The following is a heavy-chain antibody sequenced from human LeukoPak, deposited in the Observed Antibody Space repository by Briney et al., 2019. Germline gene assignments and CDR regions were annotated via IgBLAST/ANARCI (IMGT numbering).Heavy chain of an antibody. CDR1: GYSFTSYW. CDR3: ARSAGYCSGGSCYSYFQH. CDR2: IYPGDSDT. J-gene: IGHJ1*01. Sequence: GESLKISCKGSGYSFTSYWIGWVRQMPGKGLEWMGIIYPGDSDTRYSPSFQGQVTISADKSISTAYLQWSSLKASDTAMYYCARSAGYCSGGSCYSYFQHWGQGTLVAVSS. V-gene: IGHV5-51*01. D-gene: IGHD2-15*01.